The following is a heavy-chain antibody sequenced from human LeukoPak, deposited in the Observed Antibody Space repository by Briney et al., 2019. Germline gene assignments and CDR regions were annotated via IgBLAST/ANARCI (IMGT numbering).Heavy chain of an antibody. J-gene: IGHJ6*03. CDR1: GITFSSYW. CDR3: ARNYYDSSGYPLWYYYMDV. V-gene: IGHV3-74*01. D-gene: IGHD3-22*01. CDR2: INSDGSST. Sequence: GGSLRLSCAASGITFSSYWMYWVRQAPGNGLVCVSRINSDGSSTSYADSVKGRFTISRDNAKSSLYLHMNSLRAEDTAVYYCARNYYDSSGYPLWYYYMDVWGKGTTVTISS.